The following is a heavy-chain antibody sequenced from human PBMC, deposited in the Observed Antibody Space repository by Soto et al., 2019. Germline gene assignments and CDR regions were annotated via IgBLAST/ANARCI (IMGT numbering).Heavy chain of an antibody. V-gene: IGHV4-59*01. CDR1: GGSIRGYY. CDR2: ISDSGKT. CDR3: ARDFGSLGATIDY. J-gene: IGHJ4*02. Sequence: SETLSLTCTVSGGSIRGYYWTWIRQSPGRGLEWLGFISDSGKTNSDASLKGRLAISLDTSRSQFSLSLTSVTAADTAVYYCARDFGSLGATIDYWGQGTLVTVSS. D-gene: IGHD1-26*01.